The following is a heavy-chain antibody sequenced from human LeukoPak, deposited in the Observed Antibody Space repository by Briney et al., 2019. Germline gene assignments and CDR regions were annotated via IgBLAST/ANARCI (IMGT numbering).Heavy chain of an antibody. CDR1: GFTFSSYG. CDR3: ARVWFGEFAYFDY. V-gene: IGHV3-23*01. J-gene: IGHJ4*02. Sequence: GGSLRLSCAASGFTFSSYGMSWVRQAPGKGLEWVSSISGSGSTYYADSVKGRFTISRDNSKNTLYLQMNSLRAEDTAVYYCARVWFGEFAYFDYWGQGTLVTVSS. D-gene: IGHD3-10*01. CDR2: ISGSGST.